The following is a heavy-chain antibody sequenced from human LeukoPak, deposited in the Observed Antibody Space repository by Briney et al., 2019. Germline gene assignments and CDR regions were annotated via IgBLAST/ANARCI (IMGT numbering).Heavy chain of an antibody. CDR2: ISAYNGNT. Sequence: GASVKVSCKASGYTFTSYGISWVRQAPGQGLEWMGWISAYNGNTNYAQKLQGRVTMTTDTSTSTAYMELRSLRSEDTAVYYCARDWAGGIAVAGRGYYFDYWGQGTLVTVSS. CDR3: ARDWAGGIAVAGRGYYFDY. D-gene: IGHD6-19*01. J-gene: IGHJ4*02. V-gene: IGHV1-18*01. CDR1: GYTFTSYG.